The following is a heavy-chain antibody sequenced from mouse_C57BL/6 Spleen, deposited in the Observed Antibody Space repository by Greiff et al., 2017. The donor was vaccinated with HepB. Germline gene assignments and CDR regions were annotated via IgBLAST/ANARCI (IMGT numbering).Heavy chain of an antibody. Sequence: VQLQQSGAELVRPGTSVKMSCKASGYTFTNYWIGWAKQRPGHGLEWIGDIYPGGGYTNYNEKFKGKATLTAAKSSSTAYMQFSSLTSEDSALYYCARRTDWYFDVWGTGTTVTVSS. CDR3: ARRTDWYFDV. D-gene: IGHD4-1*01. V-gene: IGHV1-63*01. CDR2: IYPGGGYT. J-gene: IGHJ1*03. CDR1: GYTFTNYW.